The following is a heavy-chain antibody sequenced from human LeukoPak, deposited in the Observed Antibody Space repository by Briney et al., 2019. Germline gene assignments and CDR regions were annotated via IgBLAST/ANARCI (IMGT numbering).Heavy chain of an antibody. D-gene: IGHD1-26*01. CDR3: ARDRHGGSYYLVIPPAPVY. V-gene: IGHV1-46*01. CDR2: INPSGGST. Sequence: ASVKVSCKASGYTFTSYYMHWVRQAPGQGLEWMGIINPSGGSTSYAQKFQGRVTMTRDTSTSTVYMELNSLRAEDTAVYYCARDRHGGSYYLVIPPAPVYWGQGTLVTVSS. J-gene: IGHJ4*02. CDR1: GYTFTSYY.